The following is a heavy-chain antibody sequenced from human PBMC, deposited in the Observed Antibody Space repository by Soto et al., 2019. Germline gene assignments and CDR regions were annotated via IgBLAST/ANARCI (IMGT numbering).Heavy chain of an antibody. V-gene: IGHV3-23*01. CDR1: GFTFSSYA. J-gene: IGHJ6*03. CDR3: AKVGYCSGGSCYRGYYYYMDV. Sequence: GGSLRLSCAASGFTFSSYAMSWVRQAPGKGLEWVSAISGSGGSTYYADSVKGRFTISRDNSKNTLYLQMNSLRAEDTAVYYCAKVGYCSGGSCYRGYYYYMDVWGKGTTVTVSS. D-gene: IGHD2-15*01. CDR2: ISGSGGST.